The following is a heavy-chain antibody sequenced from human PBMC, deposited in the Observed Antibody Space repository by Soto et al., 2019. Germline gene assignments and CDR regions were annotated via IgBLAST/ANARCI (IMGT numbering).Heavy chain of an antibody. CDR3: AKELGGGSYWDSHYYGMDV. Sequence: PGGSLRLSCAAPGFTFTSYAVSWVRQAPGKGLEWVSAMSGSGGYTYYADSVKGRLTISRDSSKNTLYLQMNSLRVEDTAVYYCAKELGGGSYWDSHYYGMDVWGQGTTVTVSS. V-gene: IGHV3-23*01. CDR1: GFTFTSYA. CDR2: MSGSGGYT. D-gene: IGHD1-26*01. J-gene: IGHJ6*02.